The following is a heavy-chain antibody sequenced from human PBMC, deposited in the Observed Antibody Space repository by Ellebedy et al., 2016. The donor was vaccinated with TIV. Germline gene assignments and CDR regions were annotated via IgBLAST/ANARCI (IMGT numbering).Heavy chain of an antibody. J-gene: IGHJ5*02. D-gene: IGHD2-21*01. CDR3: ARAVGGLLVHWFDP. V-gene: IGHV3-30*04. CDR1: GFTFSSYA. CDR2: ISYDGSNK. Sequence: GGSLRLXXAASGFTFSSYAMHWVRQAPGKGLEWVAVISYDGSNKYYADSVKGRFTISRDNSKNTLYLQMNSLRAEDTAVYYCARAVGGLLVHWFDPWGQGTLVTVSS.